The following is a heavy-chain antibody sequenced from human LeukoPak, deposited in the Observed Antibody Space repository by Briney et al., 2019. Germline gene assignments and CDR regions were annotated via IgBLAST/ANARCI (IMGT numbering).Heavy chain of an antibody. CDR2: ISWDGGST. CDR3: AKGDCSSTSCHFDY. Sequence: AGGSLRLSCAASGFTFDDYAMHWVRQAPGKGLEWVSLISWDGGSTYYADSVKGRFTISRDNSKNSLYLQMNSLRAEDTALYYCAKGDCSSTSCHFDYWGQGTLFTVSS. D-gene: IGHD2-2*01. J-gene: IGHJ4*02. V-gene: IGHV3-43D*04. CDR1: GFTFDDYA.